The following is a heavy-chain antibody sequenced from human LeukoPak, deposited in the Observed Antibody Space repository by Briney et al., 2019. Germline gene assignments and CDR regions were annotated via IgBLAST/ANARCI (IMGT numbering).Heavy chain of an antibody. V-gene: IGHV4-38-2*02. D-gene: IGHD4-17*01. CDR3: ARVDYERGGGY. CDR1: GYSISSGYY. J-gene: IGHJ4*02. Sequence: SETLSLTCTVSGYSISSGYYWGWIRQPPGKGLEWIGSIYHSGSTYYNPSLKSRVTISVDTSKNQFSLKLSSMTAADTAVYYCARVDYERGGGYWGQGTLVTVPS. CDR2: IYHSGST.